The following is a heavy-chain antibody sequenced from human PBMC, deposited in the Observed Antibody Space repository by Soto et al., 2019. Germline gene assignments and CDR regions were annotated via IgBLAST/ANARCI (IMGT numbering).Heavy chain of an antibody. CDR3: AKTSAAGVFFSTNWFDP. J-gene: IGHJ5*02. CDR1: GFTFSSYA. V-gene: IGHV3-23*01. Sequence: GGSLRLSCAASGFTFSSYAMSWVRQAPGKGLEWVSAISGSGGSTYYADSVKGRFTISRDNSKNTLYLQMNSLRAEDTAVYYCAKTSAAGVFFSTNWFDPWGQGTLVTVSS. D-gene: IGHD6-13*01. CDR2: ISGSGGST.